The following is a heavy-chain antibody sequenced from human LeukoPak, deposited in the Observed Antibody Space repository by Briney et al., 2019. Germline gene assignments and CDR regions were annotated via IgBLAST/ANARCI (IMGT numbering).Heavy chain of an antibody. J-gene: IGHJ3*01. Sequence: PGGSLRLSCEASGFTFSRYDMHWVRQATGKGLEWVSAIGTVDDTYYLDSVKGRFTISREDAKNSLYLQMNNLRAGDTAVYYCAREVTDSSFFDALDVWGQGTVVTVSS. CDR1: GFTFSRYD. V-gene: IGHV3-13*01. CDR3: AREVTDSSFFDALDV. CDR2: IGTVDDT. D-gene: IGHD6-19*01.